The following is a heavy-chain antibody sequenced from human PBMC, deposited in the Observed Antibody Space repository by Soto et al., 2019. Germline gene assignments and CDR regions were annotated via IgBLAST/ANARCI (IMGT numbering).Heavy chain of an antibody. Sequence: EVQLLESGGGLVQPGGSLRLSCVASGFIFSNYAMSWVRQAPGKGLEWVSFISANSGTTYNADSVEGRFTISRDNSKNALYLQMNSLRPEDTAVYYCVKSRLAGGFDYWGQGNLVTVSS. D-gene: IGHD6-19*01. CDR2: ISANSGTT. J-gene: IGHJ4*02. CDR3: VKSRLAGGFDY. V-gene: IGHV3-23*01. CDR1: GFIFSNYA.